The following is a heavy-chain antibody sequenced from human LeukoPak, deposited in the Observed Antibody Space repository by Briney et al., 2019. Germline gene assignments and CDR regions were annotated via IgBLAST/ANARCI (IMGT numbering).Heavy chain of an antibody. CDR1: GYTFSIYY. J-gene: IGHJ4*02. CDR2: ISPSGTT. CDR3: ARESGHVFDH. V-gene: IGHV1-46*01. D-gene: IGHD3-16*01. Sequence: ASVKVSCKASGYTFSIYYMHWVRQAPGQGLEWMGQISPSGTTTYAQKFQDRLTMTRDTSTSTAYMDLNSLTSKDTAVYYCARESGHVFDHWGQGTLVTVSS.